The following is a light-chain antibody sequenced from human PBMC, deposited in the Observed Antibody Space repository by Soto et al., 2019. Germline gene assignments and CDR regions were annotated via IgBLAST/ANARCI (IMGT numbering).Light chain of an antibody. CDR1: STDVGGYNY. J-gene: IGLJ3*02. CDR3: SSYTSSSTLGV. Sequence: QSALTQPRSVSGSPGQSVTISCTGTSTDVGGYNYVSWYQQHPGKVPKLMLYDVNNRPSGVSDRFSGSKSGNTASLTISGLQAEDEADYYCSSYTSSSTLGVFGGGTKLTVL. V-gene: IGLV2-14*01. CDR2: DVN.